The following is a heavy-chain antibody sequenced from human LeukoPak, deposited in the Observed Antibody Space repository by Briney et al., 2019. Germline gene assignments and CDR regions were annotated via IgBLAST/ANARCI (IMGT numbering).Heavy chain of an antibody. Sequence: GGSLRLSCAASGFPFSSYSMHWVRQAPGNGLEWVAVISNDGSHKYYADSVRGRFIISRDNSKNTLSLQMNTLRPDDTAVFYCARDPNRLADYGGDYFDHWGQGTLVTVSS. CDR2: ISNDGSHK. CDR1: GFPFSSYS. J-gene: IGHJ4*02. CDR3: ARDPNRLADYGGDYFDH. D-gene: IGHD4-23*01. V-gene: IGHV3-30*04.